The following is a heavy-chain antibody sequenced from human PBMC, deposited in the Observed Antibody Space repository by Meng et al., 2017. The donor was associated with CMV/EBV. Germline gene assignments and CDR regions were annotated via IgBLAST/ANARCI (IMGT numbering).Heavy chain of an antibody. CDR1: GYTFNRFH. CDR2: IIPSSGST. D-gene: IGHD4-17*01. Sequence: ASVKVSCKTSGYTFNRFHMHWVRQAPGQGLEWMGKIIPSSGSTTYAPRFQGRVTMTRDTSTSTVYMELNSLRSEDTAVYSCARDYGDYVFDYWGQGTLVTVSS. V-gene: IGHV1-46*02. CDR3: ARDYGDYVFDY. J-gene: IGHJ4*02.